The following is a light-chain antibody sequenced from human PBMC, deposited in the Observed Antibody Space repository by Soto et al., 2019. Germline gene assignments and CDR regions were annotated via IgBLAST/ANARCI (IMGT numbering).Light chain of an antibody. CDR1: QAISNY. J-gene: IGKJ5*01. CDR3: QQYDNLPLT. CDR2: DAS. Sequence: DIQMTQSPSSLSASVGDRVTITCQASQAISNYLNWYQQKPGKAPKLLIYDASNWETGVPSRFSGSGSGTDFTFTISSQQPEDNATYYCQQYDNLPLTFGRGTRLEIK. V-gene: IGKV1-33*01.